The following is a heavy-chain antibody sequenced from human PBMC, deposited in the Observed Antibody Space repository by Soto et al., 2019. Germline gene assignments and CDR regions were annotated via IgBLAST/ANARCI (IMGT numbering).Heavy chain of an antibody. Sequence: TLSLTCTVYGGSISSGDYYWSWIRQPPGQGLEWIGYIYYSGSTYYNPSLKSRVTISVDTSKNQFSLKLSSVTAADTAVYYCARELGGWYYDSIGYSLRAFDIWGQGTM. CDR3: ARELGGWYYDSIGYSLRAFDI. V-gene: IGHV4-30-4*01. CDR1: GGSISSGDYY. D-gene: IGHD3-22*01. J-gene: IGHJ3*02. CDR2: IYYSGST.